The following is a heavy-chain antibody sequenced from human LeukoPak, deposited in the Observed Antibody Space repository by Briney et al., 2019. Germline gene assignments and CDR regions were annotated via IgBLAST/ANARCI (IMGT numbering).Heavy chain of an antibody. CDR2: INPSGGST. Sequence: GASVKVSCKASGYTFTSYGISWVRQAPGQGLEWMGIINPSGGSTSYAQKFQGRVTMTRDTSISTAYMELSRLTSDDTAVYYCAREAGSGSYAWGQGTLVTVSS. CDR3: AREAGSGSYA. V-gene: IGHV1-46*01. CDR1: GYTFTSYG. J-gene: IGHJ5*02. D-gene: IGHD3-10*01.